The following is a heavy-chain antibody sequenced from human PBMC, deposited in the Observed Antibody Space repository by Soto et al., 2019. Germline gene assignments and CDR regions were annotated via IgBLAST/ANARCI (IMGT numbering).Heavy chain of an antibody. V-gene: IGHV3-30*18. CDR1: GFTFSSYG. D-gene: IGHD6-19*01. CDR3: AKTTGWYRGGDFDY. Sequence: QVQLVESGGGVVQPGRSLRLSCAASGFTFSSYGMHWVRQAPGKGLEWVAVISYDGSNKYYADSVKGRFTISRDNSKNTLYLQMNSLRAEDTAVYYCAKTTGWYRGGDFDYWGQGTLVTVSS. CDR2: ISYDGSNK. J-gene: IGHJ4*02.